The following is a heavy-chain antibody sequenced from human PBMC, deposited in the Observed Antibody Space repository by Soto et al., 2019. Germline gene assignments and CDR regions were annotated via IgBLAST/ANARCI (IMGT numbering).Heavy chain of an antibody. J-gene: IGHJ4*02. CDR2: ISYDGSNK. CDR1: GFTFSSYA. Sequence: QVQLVESGGGVVQPGRSLRLSCAASGFTFSSYAMHWVRQAPGKGLEWVAVISYDGSNKYYADSVKGRFTISRDNSKNTLYLQMNSLRAEDTAVYYCARDRLIVGATSVDYWGQGTLVTVSS. D-gene: IGHD1-26*01. V-gene: IGHV3-30-3*01. CDR3: ARDRLIVGATSVDY.